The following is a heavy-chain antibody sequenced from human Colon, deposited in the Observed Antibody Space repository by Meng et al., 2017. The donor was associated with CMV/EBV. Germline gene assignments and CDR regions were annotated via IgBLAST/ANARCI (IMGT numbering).Heavy chain of an antibody. CDR3: AREGLFGVDRRLDY. V-gene: IGHV3-11*01. D-gene: IGHD3-3*01. Sequence: GESLKISCAASGFTFSDYYMTWIRQAPGKGLEWVSYISSSGSTISYADSVKGRFTISRDNAKNSLYLEMNSLRAEDTDVYYCAREGLFGVDRRLDYWGQGTLVTVSS. CDR2: ISSSGSTI. CDR1: GFTFSDYY. J-gene: IGHJ4*02.